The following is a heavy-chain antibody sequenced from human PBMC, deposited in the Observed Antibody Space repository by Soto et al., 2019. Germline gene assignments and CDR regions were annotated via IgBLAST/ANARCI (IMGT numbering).Heavy chain of an antibody. V-gene: IGHV3-23*01. Sequence: GGSLSLSCAASGFPFSSYAMSWVRQAPGKGLEWVSAISGSGGSTYYADSVKGRFTISRDNSKNTLYLQMNSLRAEDTAVYYYAKDGGITIFGVVIQTFDYWGQGTLVTVSS. J-gene: IGHJ4*02. CDR2: ISGSGGST. CDR3: AKDGGITIFGVVIQTFDY. CDR1: GFPFSSYA. D-gene: IGHD3-3*01.